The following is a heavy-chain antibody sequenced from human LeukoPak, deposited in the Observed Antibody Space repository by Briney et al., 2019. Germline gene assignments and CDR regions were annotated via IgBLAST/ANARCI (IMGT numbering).Heavy chain of an antibody. V-gene: IGHV2-26*01. D-gene: IGHD3-3*01. CDR1: GFSLSNARMG. CDR2: IFSNDEK. Sequence: CGPMLVKPTETLTLTCTVSGFSLSNARMGVSWIRQPPGKALEWLAHIFSNDEKSYSTSLKSRLTISKDTSKSQVVLTMTNMDPLDTATYYCARMTHYDFWSGYYEDYWGQGTLVTVSS. CDR3: ARMTHYDFWSGYYEDY. J-gene: IGHJ4*02.